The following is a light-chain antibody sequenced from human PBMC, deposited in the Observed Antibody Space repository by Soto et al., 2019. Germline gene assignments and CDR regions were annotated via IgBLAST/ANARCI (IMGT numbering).Light chain of an antibody. V-gene: IGKV1-5*03. CDR3: QLFNSYSYT. Sequence: DIQMTQSPSTLSASVGDRVNITCRARQSISRWLAWYQQKPGKAPKLLIYKASSLQIGVPSRFSGSGSGTDLTLTISSLQPDDSATYYCQLFNSYSYTFGQGTKLEIK. CDR1: QSISRW. CDR2: KAS. J-gene: IGKJ2*01.